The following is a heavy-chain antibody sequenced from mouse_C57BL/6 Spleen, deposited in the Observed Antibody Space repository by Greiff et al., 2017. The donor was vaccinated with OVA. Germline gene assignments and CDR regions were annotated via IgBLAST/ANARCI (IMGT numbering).Heavy chain of an antibody. CDR2: IYPGDGDT. CDR1: GYAFSSSW. D-gene: IGHD1-1*01. CDR3: ARVGDYGPWFAY. V-gene: IGHV1-82*01. J-gene: IGHJ3*01. Sequence: QVQLQQSGPELVKPGASVKISCKASGYAFSSSWMNWVKQRPGKGLEWIGRIYPGDGDTNYNGKFKGKATLTADKSSSTAYMQLSSLTAEDSAVYFCARVGDYGPWFAYWGQGTLGTVSA.